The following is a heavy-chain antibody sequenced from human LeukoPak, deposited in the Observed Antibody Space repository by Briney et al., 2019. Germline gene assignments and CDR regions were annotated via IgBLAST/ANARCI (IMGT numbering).Heavy chain of an antibody. D-gene: IGHD3-3*01. CDR2: IKHDGSEK. CDR1: GFIFTGYF. V-gene: IGHV3-7*01. Sequence: GGSLRLSCAASGFIFTGYFMSWARQAPGKGLEWVASIKHDGSEKYYVDSVRGRFTISRDNTKNLLYLQMSSLRAEDTAVYYCATDRGWRTSGYYLYYFEYWGQGTLVTFSS. CDR3: ATDRGWRTSGYYLYYFEY. J-gene: IGHJ4*02.